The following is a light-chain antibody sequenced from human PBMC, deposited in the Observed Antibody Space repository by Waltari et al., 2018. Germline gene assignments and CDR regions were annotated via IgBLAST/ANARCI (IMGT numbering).Light chain of an antibody. CDR3: QQRRTWPLT. CDR2: DAS. Sequence: EIVLTQSPATLSFSPGERATLPCPASQSVSYYLAWYQQRPGQAPRLRIYDASSRATGIPARFSGSGSETDVTLTISSLEPEDLGVYYWQQRRTWPLTFGGGTKVE. CDR1: QSVSYY. J-gene: IGKJ4*01. V-gene: IGKV3-11*01.